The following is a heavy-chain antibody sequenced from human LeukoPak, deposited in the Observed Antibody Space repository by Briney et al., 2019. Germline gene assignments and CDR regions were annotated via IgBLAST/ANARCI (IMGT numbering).Heavy chain of an antibody. D-gene: IGHD1-26*01. CDR2: ISSSSSYI. CDR3: ASSYSGSHWSAFDI. J-gene: IGHJ3*02. V-gene: IGHV3-21*01. Sequence: GGSLRLSCAASGFTFSSYSMNWVRQAPGKGLEWVSSISSSSSYIYYADSVKGRFTISRDNAKNSLYLQMNSLRAEDTAVYYCASSYSGSHWSAFDIWGQGTMVTVSS. CDR1: GFTFSSYS.